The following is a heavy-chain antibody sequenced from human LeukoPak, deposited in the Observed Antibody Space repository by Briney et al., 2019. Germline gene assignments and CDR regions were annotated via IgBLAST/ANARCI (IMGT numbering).Heavy chain of an antibody. D-gene: IGHD3-3*01. J-gene: IGHJ4*02. Sequence: GASVKVSCKTSGYTFFSYGNSWVRQAPGQGLEWMGWISAYNGNTNYAQKFQGRVTMTTDTSTSTAYMELRSLRSDDTAVYYCVRDWRSRINYLDYWGQGTLVTVSS. CDR2: ISAYNGNT. CDR1: GYTFFSYG. V-gene: IGHV1-18*01. CDR3: VRDWRSRINYLDY.